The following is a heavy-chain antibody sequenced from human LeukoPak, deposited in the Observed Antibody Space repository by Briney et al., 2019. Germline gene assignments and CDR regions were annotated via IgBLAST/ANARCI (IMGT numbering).Heavy chain of an antibody. D-gene: IGHD3-3*01. V-gene: IGHV4-59*08. CDR3: ARHGLGKNYDFWSGYSSWFDP. J-gene: IGHJ5*02. CDR2: IYYSGST. Sequence: SETLSLTCTVSGGSISSYYWSWLRQPPGKGLEWIGYIYYSGSTNYNPSLKSRVTISVDTSKNQFSLKLSSVTAADTAVYYCARHGLGKNYDFWSGYSSWFDPWGQGTLVTVSS. CDR1: GGSISSYY.